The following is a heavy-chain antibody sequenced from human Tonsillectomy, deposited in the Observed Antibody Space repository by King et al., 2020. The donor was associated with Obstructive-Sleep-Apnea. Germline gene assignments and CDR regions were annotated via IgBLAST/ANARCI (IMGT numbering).Heavy chain of an antibody. Sequence: QLQESGPGLVKPSETLSLTCTVSGGSISSYSWAWIRQPAGEGLEWIGRLFTSGSTNCNASLKSRVTMSVDTSKNHFSLKLSSVTAADTAVYYCARDVPYDWLVPYYYYGMDVWGQGTTVTVSS. J-gene: IGHJ6*02. CDR3: ARDVPYDWLVPYYYYGMDV. D-gene: IGHD3-9*01. CDR1: GGSISSYS. CDR2: LFTSGST. V-gene: IGHV4-4*07.